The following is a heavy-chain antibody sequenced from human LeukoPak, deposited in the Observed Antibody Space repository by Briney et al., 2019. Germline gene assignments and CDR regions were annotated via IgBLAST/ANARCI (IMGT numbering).Heavy chain of an antibody. J-gene: IGHJ3*01. D-gene: IGHD3-22*01. CDR1: GASISNNY. V-gene: IGHV4-59*08. Sequence: PSETLSLTCTVSGASISNNYWSWIRQPPGKGLEWIGNIYHSGYTNFNPSLKSRVSTSVDTSKSQLSLNLTSVNATDTAVYYCARQLNSRSHLGGYYSGHDAFDLWGHGTMVTVSS. CDR2: IYHSGYT. CDR3: ARQLNSRSHLGGYYSGHDAFDL.